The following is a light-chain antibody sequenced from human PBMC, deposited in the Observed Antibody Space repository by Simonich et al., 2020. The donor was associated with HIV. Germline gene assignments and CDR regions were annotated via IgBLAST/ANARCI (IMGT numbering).Light chain of an antibody. J-gene: IGKJ1*01. CDR3: QQYNSDST. Sequence: DIQMTQSPSTLSASVGDRVTITCRSSQSISNWLAWYQQKPGKAPKLLISKASSLESGVPSRFSGSGSGTEFTLTISSLQPDDFATYYCQQYNSDSTFGQGTKVEIK. CDR1: QSISNW. CDR2: KAS. V-gene: IGKV1-5*03.